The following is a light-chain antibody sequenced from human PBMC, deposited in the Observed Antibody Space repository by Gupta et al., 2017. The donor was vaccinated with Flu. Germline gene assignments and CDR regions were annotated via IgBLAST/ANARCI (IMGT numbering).Light chain of an antibody. CDR2: EVS. Sequence: SALTQPASVSGSPGQSITISCTGTSSDVGGYNYVSWYQQHPGKAPKLMIYEVSNRPAGVSSRFSGSKSGNTASLTXSXHQAEDXADYYCTSYTSSSTGVFGTGTKVTVL. J-gene: IGLJ1*01. V-gene: IGLV2-14*01. CDR3: TSYTSSSTGV. CDR1: SSDVGGYNY.